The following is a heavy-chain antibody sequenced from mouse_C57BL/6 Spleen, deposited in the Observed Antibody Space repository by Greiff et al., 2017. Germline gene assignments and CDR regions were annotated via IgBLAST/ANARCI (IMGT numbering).Heavy chain of an antibody. CDR1: GYTFTSYW. CDR2: IDPSDSYT. D-gene: IGHD2-3*01. J-gene: IGHJ3*01. Sequence: QVQLQQPGAELVRPGTSVKLSCKASGYTFTSYWMHWVKQRPGQGLEWIGVIDPSDSYTNYNQKFKGKATLTVDTSSSTAYMQLSSLTSEDSAVYYCARSGIYDGHRGFAYWGQGTLVTVSA. CDR3: ARSGIYDGHRGFAY. V-gene: IGHV1-59*01.